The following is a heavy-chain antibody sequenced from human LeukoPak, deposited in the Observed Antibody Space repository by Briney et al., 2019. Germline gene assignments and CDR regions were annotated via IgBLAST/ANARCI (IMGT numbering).Heavy chain of an antibody. CDR3: ARDCSGGSCYFGIDY. V-gene: IGHV1-18*01. J-gene: IGHJ4*02. CDR1: GYTFTSYG. D-gene: IGHD2-15*01. CDR2: ISAYNGNT. Sequence: ASVKVSCKASGYTFTSYGISWVRQAPGQGLEWMGWISAYNGNTNYAQELQGRVTMTTDTSTSTAYKELRSLRSDDTAVYYCARDCSGGSCYFGIDYWGQGTLVTVSS.